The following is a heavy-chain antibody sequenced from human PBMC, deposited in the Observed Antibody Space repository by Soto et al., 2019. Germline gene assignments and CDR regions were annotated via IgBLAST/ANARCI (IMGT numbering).Heavy chain of an antibody. V-gene: IGHV1-69*13. CDR2: IIPIFGTA. D-gene: IGHD5-18*01. J-gene: IGHJ4*02. CDR3: ARRGYPTATPFDY. Sequence: SVKVSCKASGGTFSSYAISWVRQAPGQGLEWMGGIIPIFGTANYAQKFQGRVTITADESTSTAYMELSSLRSEDTAVYYCARRGYPTATPFDYWGQGTMVTVSS. CDR1: GGTFSSYA.